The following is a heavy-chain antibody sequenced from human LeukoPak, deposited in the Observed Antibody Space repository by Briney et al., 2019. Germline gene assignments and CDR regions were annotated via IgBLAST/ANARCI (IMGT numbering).Heavy chain of an antibody. CDR3: ASSEIEGIWGFDY. D-gene: IGHD3-16*01. V-gene: IGHV3-48*01. Sequence: GGTLRLACAASGFTFSSYSINRVRQAPVKGQKWVSYISSGRRTIYYADSVKGRFTISRDNAKNSLYLQMNSLRVEDTAVYYCASSEIEGIWGFDYWGQGTLVTVSS. CDR2: ISSGRRTI. CDR1: GFTFSSYS. J-gene: IGHJ4*02.